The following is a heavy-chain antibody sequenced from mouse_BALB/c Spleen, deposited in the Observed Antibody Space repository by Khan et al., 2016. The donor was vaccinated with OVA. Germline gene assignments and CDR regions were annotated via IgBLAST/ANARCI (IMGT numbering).Heavy chain of an antibody. Sequence: DVKLVESGGGLVQPGGSRKLSCAASGFTFSNFGMHWVRQAPKKGLEWVAYMSSGSSTIYYVDTVKGRFTISRDNLKNILFLQMTRLRSEDTAMYYCARSGGNFHWYFDVWGAGTSVTVSS. CDR3: ARSGGNFHWYFDV. CDR2: MSSGSSTI. J-gene: IGHJ1*01. V-gene: IGHV5-17*02. CDR1: GFTFSNFG. D-gene: IGHD3-1*01.